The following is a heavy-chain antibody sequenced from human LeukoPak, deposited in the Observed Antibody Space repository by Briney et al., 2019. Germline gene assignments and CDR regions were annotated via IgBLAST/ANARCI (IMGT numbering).Heavy chain of an antibody. V-gene: IGHV3-30*03. D-gene: IGHD1-26*01. J-gene: IGHJ4*02. CDR1: GFTFRNYV. Sequence: GGSLRLSCAVSGFTFRNYVIHWVRQAPGKGLEWVAFISYDGNVKYYADSVKGRFTISRDNSRNTLDLQMNSLRPEDTAIYYCARDLSEKYSTDYWGQGTLVTVSS. CDR2: ISYDGNVK. CDR3: ARDLSEKYSTDY.